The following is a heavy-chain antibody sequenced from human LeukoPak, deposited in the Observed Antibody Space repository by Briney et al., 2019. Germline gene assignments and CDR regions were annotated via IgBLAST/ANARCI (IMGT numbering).Heavy chain of an antibody. Sequence: PGGSPRLSCTASGFTFGDYAMSWVRQAPGKGLEWVSGINWNGGSTGYADSVKGRFTISRDSAKNSLYLQMNSLRAEDTALYYCARDSYYDSSRWDVWGQGTTVTVSS. CDR2: INWNGGST. V-gene: IGHV3-20*04. CDR1: GFTFGDYA. J-gene: IGHJ6*02. CDR3: ARDSYYDSSRWDV. D-gene: IGHD3-22*01.